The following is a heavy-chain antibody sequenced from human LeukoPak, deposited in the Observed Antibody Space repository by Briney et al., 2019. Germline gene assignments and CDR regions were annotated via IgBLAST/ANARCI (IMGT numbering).Heavy chain of an antibody. D-gene: IGHD2-15*01. V-gene: IGHV1-18*04. CDR2: ISGYNCNT. CDR3: AREYRYCSGGSCSVPRDGLDI. CDR1: GYTFTGYY. J-gene: IGHJ3*02. Sequence: ASVKVSCKASGYTFTGYYMHWVRQAPGQGLEWMGWISGYNCNTNYAQKLQGRVTMTTDTSTSTAYMELRSLRSDDTAVYYCAREYRYCSGGSCSVPRDGLDIWGQGTMVIVSS.